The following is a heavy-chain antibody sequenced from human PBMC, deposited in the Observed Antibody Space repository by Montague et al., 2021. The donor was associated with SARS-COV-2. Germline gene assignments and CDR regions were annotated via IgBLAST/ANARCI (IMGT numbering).Heavy chain of an antibody. CDR3: ARREDYYGSRSYPN. V-gene: IGHV4-39*01. Sequence: SETLSLTCTVSGGSISSSSYYWGWIRQPPGKGLEWIGSIYYSGSTYYNPCLKSRVTISVDTSKNQFSLKLSSVTAADTAVYYCARREDYYGSRSYPNWGQGTLVTVSS. CDR1: GGSISSSSYY. J-gene: IGHJ4*02. D-gene: IGHD3-10*01. CDR2: IYYSGST.